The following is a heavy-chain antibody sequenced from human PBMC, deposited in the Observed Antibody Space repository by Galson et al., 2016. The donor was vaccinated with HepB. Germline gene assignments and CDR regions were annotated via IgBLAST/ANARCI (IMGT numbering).Heavy chain of an antibody. CDR1: GFTFSNYA. V-gene: IGHV3-30-3*01. J-gene: IGHJ3*02. D-gene: IGHD5-12*01. CDR3: ALFPSGTYAFDI. Sequence: SLRLSCAASGFTFSNYAMHWVRQAPGKGLEWVAVISNDGSNKYYGDSVKGRFTISRDNSKNTLYAQMNSLRAEDTAVYYCALFPSGTYAFDIWGQGTMVTVSS. CDR2: ISNDGSNK.